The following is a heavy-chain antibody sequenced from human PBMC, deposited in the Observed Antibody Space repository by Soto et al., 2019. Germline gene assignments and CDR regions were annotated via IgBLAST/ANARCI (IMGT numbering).Heavy chain of an antibody. CDR2: IIPIFGTA. CDR3: ARCGRGYVWFNEF. D-gene: IGHD3-22*01. CDR1: GGIFSSYA. Sequence: QEQLVQSGAEVKKPGSSVKVSCKASGGIFSSYAISWVRQAPGQGLEWMGGIIPIFGTANYAQKFQGRVTITADESTHTAYLDLSSLKSEDTAIYYCARCGRGYVWFNEFWGQGTMVTVSS. V-gene: IGHV1-69*01. J-gene: IGHJ4*02.